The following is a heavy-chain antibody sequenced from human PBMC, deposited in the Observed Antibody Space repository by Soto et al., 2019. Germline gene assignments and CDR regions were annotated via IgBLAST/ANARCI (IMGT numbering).Heavy chain of an antibody. J-gene: IGHJ5*02. CDR3: SRRAPEGFDP. V-gene: IGHV4-39*01. CDR2: INSSGST. Sequence: SETLSLTCTVSGGSFGSSAYYWGWIRRAPGKGLEWIGSINSSGSTFSNPSLKSRVTLSVDTSKNQFSLKLTSVTAADTALYYCSRRAPEGFDPWGQGTLVTVPS. CDR1: GGSFGSSAYY.